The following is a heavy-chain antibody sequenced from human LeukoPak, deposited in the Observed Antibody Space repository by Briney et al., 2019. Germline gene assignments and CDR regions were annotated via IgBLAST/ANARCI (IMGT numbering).Heavy chain of an antibody. J-gene: IGHJ4*02. D-gene: IGHD3-22*01. CDR1: GFTFSSYS. CDR3: ARVGEYYDSSGYRDY. Sequence: GGALRLSCAASGFTFSSYSMNWVRQAPGKGLEWVSSISSSSSYIYYADSVKGRFTISRDNAKNSLYLQMNSLRAEDTAVYYCARVGEYYDSSGYRDYWGQGTLVTVSS. V-gene: IGHV3-21*01. CDR2: ISSSSSYI.